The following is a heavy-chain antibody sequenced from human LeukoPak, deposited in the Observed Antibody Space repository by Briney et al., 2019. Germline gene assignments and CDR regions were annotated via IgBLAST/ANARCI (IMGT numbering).Heavy chain of an antibody. D-gene: IGHD3-16*01. J-gene: IGHJ5*01. CDR2: IGGSGGST. V-gene: IGHV3-23*01. CDR3: ARDRAVTQVWVEFDS. CDR1: GFTFSSCA. Sequence: GGSLRLSCAASGFTFSSCAMSWVRQAPGKGLEWVSVIGGSGGSTYYADSVKGRFTISRDNSKNTIYLQMNRLRVEDTAVYFCARDRAVTQVWVEFDSWGQGTQVTVSS.